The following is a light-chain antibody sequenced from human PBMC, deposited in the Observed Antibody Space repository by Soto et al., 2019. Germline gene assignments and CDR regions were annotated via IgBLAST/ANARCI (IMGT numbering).Light chain of an antibody. V-gene: IGKV1-12*01. J-gene: IGKJ5*01. CDR1: QGVSTW. CDR3: QQAASFPIT. Sequence: DIQMTQSTSSESASVGDRVSITCRASQGVSTWLAWYQQKPGKAPNLLIYTASSLQSGVPSRFSGSGSGTDFTLTINGLQPEDFATYYCQQAASFPITFGQGTRLEI. CDR2: TAS.